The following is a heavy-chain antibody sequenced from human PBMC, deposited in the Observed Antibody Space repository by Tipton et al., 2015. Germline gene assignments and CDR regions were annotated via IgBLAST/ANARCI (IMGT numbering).Heavy chain of an antibody. CDR3: ARRSTASGPPGRFDP. J-gene: IGHJ5*02. V-gene: IGHV4-39*07. D-gene: IGHD5-12*01. CDR2: LYFSGST. CDR1: GGSISSSSYY. Sequence: TLSLTCTVSGGSISSSSYYWAWIRQPPGKGLEWIGSLYFSGSTYYNPSLQSRVTVSLDTSKNQFSLKLSSVTAADTAVYYCARRSTASGPPGRFDPWGQGTLVTVSS.